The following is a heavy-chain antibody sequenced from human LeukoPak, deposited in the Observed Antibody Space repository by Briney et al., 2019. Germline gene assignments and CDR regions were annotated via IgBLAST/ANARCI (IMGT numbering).Heavy chain of an antibody. CDR2: IIPILGIA. J-gene: IGHJ4*02. D-gene: IGHD3-22*01. CDR1: GGTFSSYA. CDR3: ARGTMDRYYDSSGYDY. Sequence: ASVKVSCKASGGTFSSYAISWVRQAPGQGLEWMGRIIPILGIANYAQKFQGRVTITADKSTSTAYMELNSLRSEDTAVYYCARGTMDRYYDSSGYDYWGQGTLVTVSS. V-gene: IGHV1-69*04.